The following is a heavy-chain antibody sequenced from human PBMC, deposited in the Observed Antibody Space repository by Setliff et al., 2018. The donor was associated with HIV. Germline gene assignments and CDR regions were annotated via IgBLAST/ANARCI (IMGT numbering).Heavy chain of an antibody. CDR2: MNPNSGNT. V-gene: IGHV1-8*02. D-gene: IGHD3-3*01. J-gene: IGHJ5*02. CDR1: GYTFTNYD. Sequence: ASVKVSCKASGYTFTNYDINWVRQAPGQGLEWMGWMNPNSGNTGYAQKFQGRVTMARNTPIRTAYMELSSLRSEDTAVYYCARGHLDYNFWDEVLGNWFDPWGQGTLVTVSS. CDR3: ARGHLDYNFWDEVLGNWFDP.